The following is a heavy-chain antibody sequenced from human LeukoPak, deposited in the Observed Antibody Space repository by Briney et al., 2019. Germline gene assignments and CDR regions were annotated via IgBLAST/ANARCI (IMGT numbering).Heavy chain of an antibody. CDR2: ISHSSGFT. Sequence: PGGSLRLSCAASGFTFSDYYMSWIRQAPGQGLEWVAYISHSSGFTNYADSVKGRFAISRDNAKNSLYLQMGSLRAGDTAIYYCAKLFKAYSSTWIDYWGQGNLVTVSS. D-gene: IGHD6-13*01. CDR3: AKLFKAYSSTWIDY. CDR1: GFTFSDYY. J-gene: IGHJ4*02. V-gene: IGHV3-11*03.